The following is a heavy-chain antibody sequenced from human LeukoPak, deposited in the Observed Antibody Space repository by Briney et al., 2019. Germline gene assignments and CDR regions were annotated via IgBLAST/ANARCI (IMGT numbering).Heavy chain of an antibody. V-gene: IGHV4-31*03. D-gene: IGHD3-10*01. J-gene: IGHJ4*02. CDR1: GGSISSGGYY. CDR3: ARTMVRGVTFDY. CDR2: IYYSGST. Sequence: PSETLSLTCTVSGGSISSGGYYWSWIRQHPGKGLERIGYIYYSGSTYYNPSLKSRVTISVDTSKNQFSLKLSSVTAADTAVYYCARTMVRGVTFDYWGRGTLVTVSS.